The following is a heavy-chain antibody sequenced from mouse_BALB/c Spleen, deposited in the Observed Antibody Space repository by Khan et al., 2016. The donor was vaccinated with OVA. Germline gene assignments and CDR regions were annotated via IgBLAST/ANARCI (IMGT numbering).Heavy chain of an antibody. D-gene: IGHD2-14*01. V-gene: IGHV3-8*02. CDR3: ARSTYRYAFVY. CDR1: GDSITTGY. CDR2: IIYTGYT. J-gene: IGHJ3*01. Sequence: EVQLQESGPSLVKPSQTLSLTCSVTGDSITTGYWNWIRKFPGNKLEYMGYIIYTGYTYYNPSLKSRISLTRHTSNNQYYLQLNSVTEEDTATDYCARSTYRYAFVYWGQGTLVTVSA.